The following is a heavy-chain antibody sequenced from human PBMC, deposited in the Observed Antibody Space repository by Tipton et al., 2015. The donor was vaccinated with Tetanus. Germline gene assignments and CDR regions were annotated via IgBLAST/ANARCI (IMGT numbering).Heavy chain of an antibody. D-gene: IGHD6-19*01. V-gene: IGHV4-34*01. Sequence: GLVKPSETLSLTCGVYGGSFSGYYWTWIRQPPGKGLEGLGEVTHSGSTNYNPSLKSRVTISVDTAKKQFSLKLTSVIAADTAVYFCAKSDGAQTSGWYPSLYFDFWGQGTLVTVSS. J-gene: IGHJ4*02. CDR1: GGSFSGYY. CDR2: VTHSGST. CDR3: AKSDGAQTSGWYPSLYFDF.